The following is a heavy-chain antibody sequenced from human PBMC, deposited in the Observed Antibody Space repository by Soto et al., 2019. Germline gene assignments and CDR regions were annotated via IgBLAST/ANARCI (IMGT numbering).Heavy chain of an antibody. V-gene: IGHV3-72*01. CDR3: ARVRNLAYYFDY. D-gene: IGHD3-3*02. Sequence: EVQLVESGGGLVQPGGSLRLSCAASGFTLSDHYIDWVRQAPGKGLEWVGRTRNKANSYTTEYAASVKGRFTISRDDSKNSLYLQMDSLKTEDTAVYYCARVRNLAYYFDYWGQGTLVTVSS. J-gene: IGHJ4*02. CDR2: TRNKANSYTT. CDR1: GFTLSDHY.